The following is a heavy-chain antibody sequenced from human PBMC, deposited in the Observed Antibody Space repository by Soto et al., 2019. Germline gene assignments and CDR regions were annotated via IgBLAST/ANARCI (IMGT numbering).Heavy chain of an antibody. J-gene: IGHJ4*02. CDR1: GGSISSGDYY. D-gene: IGHD3-10*01. Sequence: QVQLQESGPGLVKPSQTLSLTCTVSGGSISSGDYYWSWIRQPPGKGLEWIGYIYYSGSTYYNPSLKSRVTISVDTSKNQFSLKLSSVTAADTAVYYCARARGGGLLWFGELLPWGQGTLVTVSS. CDR3: ARARGGGLLWFGELLP. CDR2: IYYSGST. V-gene: IGHV4-30-4*01.